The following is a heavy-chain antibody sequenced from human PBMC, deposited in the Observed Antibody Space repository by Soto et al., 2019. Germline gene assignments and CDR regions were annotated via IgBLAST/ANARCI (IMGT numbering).Heavy chain of an antibody. Sequence: GESLKISCNGSGYSFTIYCIGWVLQMPGKGLDWMGIIYPGDSDTRYSPSFQGQVTISADKSISTAYLQWSSLKASDTAMYYCARREYYYDSSGSAWGMDVWGQGTTVTVSS. J-gene: IGHJ6*02. CDR1: GYSFTIYC. CDR3: ARREYYYDSSGSAWGMDV. D-gene: IGHD3-22*01. V-gene: IGHV5-51*01. CDR2: IYPGDSDT.